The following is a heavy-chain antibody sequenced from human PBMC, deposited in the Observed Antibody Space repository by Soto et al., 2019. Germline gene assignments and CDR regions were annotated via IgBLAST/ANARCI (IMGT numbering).Heavy chain of an antibody. V-gene: IGHV3-7*01. CDR1: GFTFSSYW. D-gene: IGHD6-13*01. Sequence: HPGGSLRLSCAASGFTFSSYWMSWVRQAPGKGLEGVANIKQDGSKKYYVDSVKGRFTISRDNAKNSLYLQMNSLRAEDTAVYYCARDGVAWYLNLIKRYNWFDPWGQGTLVTVSS. CDR3: ARDGVAWYLNLIKRYNWFDP. CDR2: IKQDGSKK. J-gene: IGHJ5*02.